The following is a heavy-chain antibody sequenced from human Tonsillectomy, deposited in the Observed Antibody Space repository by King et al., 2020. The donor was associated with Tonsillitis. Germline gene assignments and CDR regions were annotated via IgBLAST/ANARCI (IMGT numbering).Heavy chain of an antibody. CDR2: ISAYNGHT. D-gene: IGHD2-15*01. V-gene: IGHV1-18*01. Sequence: VQLVQSGAEVKKPGASVKVSCKASGYTFTSYGIIWVRQAPGQGLEWMGWISAYNGHTNYAQKFQGRVTMTTDTSTSTAYMELRSLRSDDTAVYYCARPNEPYCSGGSCYTDSWGQGILVTVSS. CDR3: ARPNEPYCSGGSCYTDS. J-gene: IGHJ4*02. CDR1: GYTFTSYG.